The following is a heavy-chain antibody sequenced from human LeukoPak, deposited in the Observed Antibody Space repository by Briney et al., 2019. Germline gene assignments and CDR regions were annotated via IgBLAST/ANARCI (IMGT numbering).Heavy chain of an antibody. CDR3: ARRTTVNWFDP. Sequence: ASVTVSCKASGYTFTSYYIHWVRQAPGQGLEWMGVINPNGGGTSYAQKFQGRVTMTRDTSTSTVYMELSSLRSEDTAVYYCARRTTVNWFDPWGQGTLVTVSS. CDR1: GYTFTSYY. CDR2: INPNGGGT. D-gene: IGHD1-1*01. J-gene: IGHJ5*02. V-gene: IGHV1-46*01.